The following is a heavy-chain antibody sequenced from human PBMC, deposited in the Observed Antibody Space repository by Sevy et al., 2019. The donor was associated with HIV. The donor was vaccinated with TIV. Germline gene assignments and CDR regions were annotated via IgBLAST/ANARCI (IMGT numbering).Heavy chain of an antibody. J-gene: IGHJ6*04. CDR1: GFSFSDYS. CDR3: ASLTTTDV. V-gene: IGHV3-21*01. D-gene: IGHD1-1*01. Sequence: LSLTCATSGFSFSDYSMNWVRQAPGKGLEWISSISKSSINIKYAESVRGRFTISRDNAKNSLYLQLDSLRTEDTAVYFCASLTTTDVWGKGTTVTVSS. CDR2: ISKSSINI.